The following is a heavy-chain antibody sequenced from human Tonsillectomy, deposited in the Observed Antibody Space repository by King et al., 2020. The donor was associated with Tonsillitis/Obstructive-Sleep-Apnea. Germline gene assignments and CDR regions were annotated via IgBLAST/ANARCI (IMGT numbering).Heavy chain of an antibody. CDR3: ARGATYYDFWSGFSPAYYMDV. V-gene: IGHV3-74*01. CDR1: GFTFSTYW. J-gene: IGHJ6*03. D-gene: IGHD3-3*01. CDR2: INNDGSNT. Sequence: VQLVESGGGLVQPGGSLRLSCAASGFTFSTYWMHWVRQAPGKGLVWVSHINNDGSNTNYADSVKGRFTISRENPRNTLYLLMNSLRAEDTALYYCARGATYYDFWSGFSPAYYMDVWGKGTTVTVSS.